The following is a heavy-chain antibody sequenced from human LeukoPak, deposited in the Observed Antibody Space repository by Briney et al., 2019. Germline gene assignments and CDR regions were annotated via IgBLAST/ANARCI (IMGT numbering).Heavy chain of an antibody. CDR3: ATYTNWVAGDV. J-gene: IGHJ6*02. Sequence: GGSLRLSCVASGFMFSDSWMSWVRQAAGKGLAWVADIDKVGSEKDYVGSVSGRFTISRDNAKNSVYLQMDSLRAEDTAVYYCATYTNWVAGDVWGQGTTVSVSS. D-gene: IGHD3-16*01. CDR2: IDKVGSEK. CDR1: GFMFSDSW. V-gene: IGHV3-7*01.